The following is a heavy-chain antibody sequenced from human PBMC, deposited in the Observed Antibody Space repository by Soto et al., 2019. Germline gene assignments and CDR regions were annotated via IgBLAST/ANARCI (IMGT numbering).Heavy chain of an antibody. CDR3: ARREAARLGLYYYYGMDV. D-gene: IGHD6-6*01. J-gene: IGHJ6*04. CDR2: ISAYNGNT. Sequence: ASVKVSCKASGYTFTSYGISWVRQAPGQGLEWMGWISAYNGNTNYAQKLQGRVTMTTDTSTSTAYMELRSLRSDDTAVYYCARREAARLGLYYYYGMDVWGKGTTATVS. CDR1: GYTFTSYG. V-gene: IGHV1-18*04.